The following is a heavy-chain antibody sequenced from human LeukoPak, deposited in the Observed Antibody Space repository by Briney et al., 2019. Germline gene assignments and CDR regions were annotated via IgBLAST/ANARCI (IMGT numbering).Heavy chain of an antibody. D-gene: IGHD4-17*01. Sequence: SETLSLTCTVSGGSISSYYWSWIRQPPGKGLEWIGYIYYSGSTNYNPSLKSRVTISVDTSKNQFSLKLSSVTAADTAVYYCARETTRDRFMDVWGKGTTVTVSS. J-gene: IGHJ6*03. CDR1: GGSISSYY. CDR3: ARETTRDRFMDV. V-gene: IGHV4-59*12. CDR2: IYYSGST.